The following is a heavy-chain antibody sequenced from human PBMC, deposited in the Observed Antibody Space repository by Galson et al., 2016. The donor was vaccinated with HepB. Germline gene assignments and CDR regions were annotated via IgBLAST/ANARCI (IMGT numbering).Heavy chain of an antibody. Sequence: SLRLSCAASGFTFSSYAMSWVRQAPGKGLEWVSAISGSGGSTYCADSVKGRFTISRDNSKNTLYLQMNSLRAEDTAVYYCAKGARTGATNSYYYGMDVWGQGTTVTVSS. CDR2: ISGSGGST. CDR3: AKGARTGATNSYYYGMDV. CDR1: GFTFSSYA. D-gene: IGHD1-1*01. J-gene: IGHJ6*02. V-gene: IGHV3-23*01.